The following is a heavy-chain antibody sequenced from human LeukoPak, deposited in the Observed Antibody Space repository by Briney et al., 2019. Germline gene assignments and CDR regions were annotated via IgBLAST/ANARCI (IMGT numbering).Heavy chain of an antibody. V-gene: IGHV3-53*01. D-gene: IGHD3-10*01. CDR3: ATGYYFGSGSYGYLDY. J-gene: IGHJ4*02. Sequence: GGSLRLSCAASGFTVSSKYMSWVRQTPGKGLQWVALIYSSGDAYTPDSVKGRFTISRDDSENTLYLQMDSLRAEDTAVYYCATGYYFGSGSYGYLDYWGQVTLVTVCS. CDR1: GFTVSSKY. CDR2: IYSSGDA.